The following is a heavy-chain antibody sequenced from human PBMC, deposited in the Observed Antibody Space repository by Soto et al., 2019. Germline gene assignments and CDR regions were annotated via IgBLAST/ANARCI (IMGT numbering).Heavy chain of an antibody. CDR2: IYYSGST. J-gene: IGHJ4*02. D-gene: IGHD3-22*01. CDR1: AGSISSDY. V-gene: IGHV4-59*01. CDR3: ARVTGDRSGYYRPFYY. Sequence: QVQLQESGPGLVKPSETLSLTCTVSAGSISSDYWSWIRQPPGKGLEWIGYIYYSGSTNYNPSLESRVTLSVDPSKNQFSLKITSMTAADTAVYYCARVTGDRSGYYRPFYYWGQGTLVTVSS.